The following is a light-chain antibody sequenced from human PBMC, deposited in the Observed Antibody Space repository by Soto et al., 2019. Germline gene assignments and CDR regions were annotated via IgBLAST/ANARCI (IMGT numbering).Light chain of an antibody. CDR1: QSVSSN. V-gene: IGKV3-15*01. J-gene: IGKJ1*01. CDR3: QQYNNWPPWT. CDR2: GAS. Sequence: EIVMTQSPATLSVSPRERATLSCRASQSVSSNLAWYQQKPGQAPRLLIYGASTRAPGIPARFSGSASGTEVPLTISSLQSEDFAVYYCQQYNNWPPWTFGQGNKVEIK.